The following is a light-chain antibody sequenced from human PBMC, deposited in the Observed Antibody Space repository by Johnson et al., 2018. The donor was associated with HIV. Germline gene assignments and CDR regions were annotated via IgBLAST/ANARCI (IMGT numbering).Light chain of an antibody. CDR2: DND. Sequence: HSVLTQPPSVSAAPGQKVTISCSGSSSNIGRNYVSWYQQLPGTAPKLLIFDNDKRPSGIPDRFSASKSGSSATLGITGLQPGDEADYYCATWDSSLSAYVFGTATKVTVL. CDR1: SSNIGRNY. V-gene: IGLV1-51*01. CDR3: ATWDSSLSAYV. J-gene: IGLJ1*01.